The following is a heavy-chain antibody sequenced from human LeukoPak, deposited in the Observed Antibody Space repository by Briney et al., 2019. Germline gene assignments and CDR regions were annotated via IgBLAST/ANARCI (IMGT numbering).Heavy chain of an antibody. CDR3: ARVEIAVAPPDY. V-gene: IGHV3-11*01. D-gene: IGHD6-19*01. CDR2: ISSSGNTI. J-gene: IGHJ4*02. Sequence: GSLRLSCAASGFTFSDYYMSWIRQAPGKGLEWVSYISSSGNTIYYADSVKGRFTISRDNAEKSLFLQMNSLRAEDTAVYYCARVEIAVAPPDYWGQGTLVTVSS. CDR1: GFTFSDYY.